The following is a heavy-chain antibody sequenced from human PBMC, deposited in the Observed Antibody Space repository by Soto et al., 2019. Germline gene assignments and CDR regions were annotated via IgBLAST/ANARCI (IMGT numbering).Heavy chain of an antibody. D-gene: IGHD3-3*01. CDR3: ARDNYDFWSGYYTNDAFDI. J-gene: IGHJ3*02. Sequence: PGGSLRLSCAASGFTFSSYGMHWVRQAPGKGLEWVAVIWYDGSNKYYADSVKGRFTISRDNSKNTLYLQMNSLRAEDTAVYYCARDNYDFWSGYYTNDAFDIWGQGTKVTVSS. V-gene: IGHV3-33*01. CDR1: GFTFSSYG. CDR2: IWYDGSNK.